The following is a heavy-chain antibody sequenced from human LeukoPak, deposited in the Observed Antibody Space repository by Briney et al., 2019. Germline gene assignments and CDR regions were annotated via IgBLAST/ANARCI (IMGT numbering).Heavy chain of an antibody. J-gene: IGHJ4*02. CDR3: ARDPVTTD. V-gene: IGHV3-21*04. D-gene: IGHD4-17*01. CDR2: ISSSSSYI. Sequence: GGSLRLSCAASGFSFSSYTMNWVRQAPGKGLEWVSIISSSSSYIYYADSVKGRFTISRDNAKNSLFLQMNSLRAEDTAFYYCARDPVTTDWGQGTLVTVSS. CDR1: GFSFSSYT.